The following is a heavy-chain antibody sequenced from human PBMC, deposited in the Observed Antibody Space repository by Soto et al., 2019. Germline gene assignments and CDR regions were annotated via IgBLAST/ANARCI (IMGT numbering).Heavy chain of an antibody. CDR1: GFTFSSYD. V-gene: IGHV3-13*01. D-gene: IGHD3-3*01. Sequence: GGSLRLSCAASGFTFSSYDMRWVRQATGKGLEWVSAIGTAGDTYYPGSVKGRFTISRENAKNSLYLQMNSLRAGDTAVYYCARGTGAGYDFWSGSTPPDYWGQGTLVTVSS. CDR2: IGTAGDT. J-gene: IGHJ4*02. CDR3: ARGTGAGYDFWSGSTPPDY.